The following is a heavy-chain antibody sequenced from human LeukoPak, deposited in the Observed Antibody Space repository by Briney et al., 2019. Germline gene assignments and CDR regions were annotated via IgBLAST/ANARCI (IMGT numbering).Heavy chain of an antibody. V-gene: IGHV5-51*01. CDR3: ARVVADGSTYYFDY. D-gene: IGHD5-24*01. Sequence: GESLKISFQGSGYRFTTYWIAWVRPMPGKGLEWMGIIYPGDSDTRYSPSFQGQDTISADKSISTAYLHWSSLKASDTAMYYCARVVADGSTYYFDYWGQGTLVTVSS. CDR2: IYPGDSDT. CDR1: GYRFTTYW. J-gene: IGHJ4*02.